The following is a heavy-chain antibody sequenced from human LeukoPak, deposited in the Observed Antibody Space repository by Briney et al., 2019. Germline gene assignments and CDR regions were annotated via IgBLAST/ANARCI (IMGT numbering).Heavy chain of an antibody. CDR1: GYTFTGYY. CDR3: ARGPYNWNYKGWFDP. Sequence: ASVKVSCKASGYTFTGYYMHWVRQAPGQGLEWMGIINPSGGSTSYAQKFQGRVTMTRDTSTSTVYMELSSLRSEDTAVYYCARGPYNWNYKGWFDPWGQGTLVTVSS. J-gene: IGHJ5*02. D-gene: IGHD1-7*01. V-gene: IGHV1-46*01. CDR2: INPSGGST.